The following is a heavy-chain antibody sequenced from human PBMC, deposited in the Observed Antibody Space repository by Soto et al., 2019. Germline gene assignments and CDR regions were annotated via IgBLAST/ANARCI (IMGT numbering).Heavy chain of an antibody. D-gene: IGHD5-18*01. CDR2: IYPGDSDA. CDR3: TRGYTSMGFDY. CDR1: GYSFSTYW. Sequence: GESLKISFKGSGYSFSTYWIAWVRQMPGKGLEWMGIIYPGDSDARYSPSFQGQVTFSADKSINTTYMHLNSLEASDTAMYFCTRGYTSMGFDYWGQGTLVTVSS. J-gene: IGHJ4*02. V-gene: IGHV5-51*01.